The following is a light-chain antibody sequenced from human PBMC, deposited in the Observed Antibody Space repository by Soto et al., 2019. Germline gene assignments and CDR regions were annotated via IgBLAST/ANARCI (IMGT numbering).Light chain of an antibody. Sequence: QSALTQPASVSGSPGQSITISCTGTSSDVGGYNYVSWYQQHPGKAPKLMIYDVSNRPSGVSNRFSGSKSGNTASLTISGLQAEDEADYYFSSYTSSSTRWLFGGGTKVTVL. CDR1: SSDVGGYNY. J-gene: IGLJ3*02. CDR3: SSYTSSSTRWL. V-gene: IGLV2-14*01. CDR2: DVS.